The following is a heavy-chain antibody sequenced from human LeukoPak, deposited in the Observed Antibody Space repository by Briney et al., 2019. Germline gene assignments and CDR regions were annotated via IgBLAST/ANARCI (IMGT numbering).Heavy chain of an antibody. CDR2: IWYDGSNK. J-gene: IGHJ5*02. V-gene: IGHV3-33*01. CDR3: ARDVRSNWYDD. CDR1: GFTFRNYG. Sequence: AGGSLRLSCAASGFTFRNYGMHWVRQAPGKGLEWVALIWYDGSNKYYADSVKGRFTISRDNSKNTLYLEMNSLRGEDTAVYYCARDVRSNWYDDWGQGTLVTVSS.